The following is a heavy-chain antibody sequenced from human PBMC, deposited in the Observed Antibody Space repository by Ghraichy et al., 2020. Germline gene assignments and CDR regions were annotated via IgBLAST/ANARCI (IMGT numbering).Heavy chain of an antibody. D-gene: IGHD2/OR15-2a*01. CDR2: IYYSGST. J-gene: IGHJ4*02. Sequence: SETLSLTCTVSGGSISSSSYYWGWIRQPPGKGLEWIGSIYYSGSTYYNPSLKSRVTISVDTSKNQFSLKLSSVTAADTAVYYCARISSFSPMVVDYWGQGTLVTVSS. V-gene: IGHV4-39*01. CDR3: ARISSFSPMVVDY. CDR1: GGSISSSSYY.